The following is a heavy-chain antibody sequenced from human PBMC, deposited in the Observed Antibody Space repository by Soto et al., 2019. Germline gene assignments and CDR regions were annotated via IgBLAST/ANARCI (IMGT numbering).Heavy chain of an antibody. D-gene: IGHD5-18*01. J-gene: IGHJ6*02. V-gene: IGHV1-18*01. CDR3: ARDKGYGFGWSSSSGMDV. CDR2: ISGYNGNT. CDR1: GYTFSNFG. Sequence: QVQLVQSGAGVMTPGASVKVSCKASGYTFSNFGLSWVRQAPGQGLEWMGWISGYNGNTNSAEKFQGRVTMTTDTSTSTAYMEVRSLTSDDTAVYYCARDKGYGFGWSSSSGMDVWGQGTTVTVSS.